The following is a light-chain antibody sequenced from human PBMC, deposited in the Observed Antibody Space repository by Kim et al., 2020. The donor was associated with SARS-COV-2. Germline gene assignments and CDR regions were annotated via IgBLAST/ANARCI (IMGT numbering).Light chain of an antibody. CDR1: SSDVGAYNY. CDR3: CSYGGGNTYV. Sequence: GQSVAISCTGTSSDVGAYNYVFWYQHHPGKAPKLMIYNVNNRPSGVSGRFSGSKSGNTASLTISGLQAEDEADYYCCSYGGGNTYVFGTGTKVTVL. J-gene: IGLJ1*01. V-gene: IGLV2-11*01. CDR2: NVN.